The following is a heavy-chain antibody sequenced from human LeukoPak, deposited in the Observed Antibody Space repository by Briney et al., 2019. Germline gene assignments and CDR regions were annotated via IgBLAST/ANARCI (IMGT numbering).Heavy chain of an antibody. D-gene: IGHD2-15*01. J-gene: IGHJ4*02. Sequence: PGGSLRLSCAASGFSFSTYAMSWVRQAPGKGLEWGSGICGNDGKTYYADSGKGRFTISRDNSKTTLHLQMNSLRAEDTALYYCTKDTGGSCYSAIAYWGQGALVTVST. V-gene: IGHV3-23*01. CDR2: ICGNDGKT. CDR3: TKDTGGSCYSAIAY. CDR1: GFSFSTYA.